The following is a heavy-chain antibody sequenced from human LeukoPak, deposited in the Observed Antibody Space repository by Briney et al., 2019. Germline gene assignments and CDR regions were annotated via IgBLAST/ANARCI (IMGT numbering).Heavy chain of an antibody. D-gene: IGHD6-19*01. V-gene: IGHV3-15*01. CDR3: TRYSSGWY. Sequence: PGGSLRLSCAASGFTFTNAWMSWVRPAPGKGMESVGRIRRKTDGGTADYAAPVKGRFTISRDGSKNTLYLQMNGLKAEDTAVYYCTRYSSGWYWGQGTLVTVS. CDR1: GFTFTNAW. CDR2: IRRKTDGGTA. J-gene: IGHJ4*02.